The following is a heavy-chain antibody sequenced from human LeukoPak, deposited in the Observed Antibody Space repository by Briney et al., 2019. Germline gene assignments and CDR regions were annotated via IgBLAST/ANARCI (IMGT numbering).Heavy chain of an antibody. J-gene: IGHJ4*02. Sequence: GGSLRLSCAASRFTFSNYWMTWVRQAPGKGLEWVASINLDGSEKFYVDSVKGRFTISRDNAKNSLYLQMNSLRAEDTAVYYCARNRRDGYNHIDYWGQGTLVTVSS. V-gene: IGHV3-7*01. CDR2: INLDGSEK. CDR3: ARNRRDGYNHIDY. CDR1: RFTFSNYW. D-gene: IGHD5-24*01.